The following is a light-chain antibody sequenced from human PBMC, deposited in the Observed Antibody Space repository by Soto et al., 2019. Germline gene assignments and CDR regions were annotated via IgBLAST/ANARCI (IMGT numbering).Light chain of an antibody. V-gene: IGKV1-39*01. CDR1: QSISSY. J-gene: IGKJ4*01. CDR3: QQSYSTLLT. CDR2: AAS. Sequence: QSPSSLSASVGDRVTITCRASQSISSYLNWYQQKPGKAPKLLIYAASSLQSGVPSRFSGSGSGTDFTLTISSLQPEDFATYYCQQSYSTLLTFGGGTKVEIK.